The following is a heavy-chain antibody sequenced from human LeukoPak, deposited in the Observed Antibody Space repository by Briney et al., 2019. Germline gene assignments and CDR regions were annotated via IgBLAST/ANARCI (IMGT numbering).Heavy chain of an antibody. D-gene: IGHD7-27*01. CDR1: GGTFSSYA. J-gene: IGHJ4*02. Sequence: SVKVSCKASGGTFSSYAISWVRQAPGQGLEWMGGIIPIFGTANYAQKFQGRVTITTDESTSTAYMELSSLRSEDTAVYYCARGLSWGSEEFDYWGQGTLVTVSS. CDR3: ARGLSWGSEEFDY. V-gene: IGHV1-69*05. CDR2: IIPIFGTA.